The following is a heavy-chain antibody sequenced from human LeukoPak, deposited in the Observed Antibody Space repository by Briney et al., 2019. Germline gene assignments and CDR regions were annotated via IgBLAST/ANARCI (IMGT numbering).Heavy chain of an antibody. D-gene: IGHD3-10*01. CDR1: GGSISSYY. J-gene: IGHJ5*02. CDR3: ARWITMVQYTWFDP. CDR2: IYYSGST. V-gene: IGHV4-59*01. Sequence: SETLSLTCTVSGGSISSYYWSWIRQPPGKGLEWVGYIYYSGSTNYNPSLKSRVTISVDTSKNQFSLKLSSVTAADTAVYYCARWITMVQYTWFDPWGQGTLVTVSS.